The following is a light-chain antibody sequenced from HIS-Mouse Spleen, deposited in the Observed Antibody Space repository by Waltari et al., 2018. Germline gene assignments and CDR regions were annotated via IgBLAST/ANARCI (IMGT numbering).Light chain of an antibody. J-gene: IGLJ3*02. CDR3: CSYAGSYTWV. Sequence: QSALTQPRSVSGSPGQSVTISCTGTSSDVGGYNYVSWYQQHPGKAPKLIIDDVSKRPSGVPDRFDGSKSGNTASLTISGLQAEDEADYYCCSYAGSYTWVFGGGTKLTVL. CDR2: DVS. CDR1: SSDVGGYNY. V-gene: IGLV2-11*01.